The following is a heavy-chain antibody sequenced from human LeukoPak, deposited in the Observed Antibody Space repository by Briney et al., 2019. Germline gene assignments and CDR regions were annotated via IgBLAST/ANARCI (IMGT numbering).Heavy chain of an antibody. Sequence: GGSLRLSCAASGFTFSYYGMHWVRQAPGKGLEWMAFIRYDGNDKFYADSVKGRFTVSRDTSRNTLYLQMNSLRAEDTAVYYCAPQRGFRLLDRYFESWGQGTLVTVSS. CDR2: IRYDGNDK. CDR3: APQRGFRLLDRYFES. J-gene: IGHJ4*02. CDR1: GFTFSYYG. D-gene: IGHD5-18*01. V-gene: IGHV3-30*02.